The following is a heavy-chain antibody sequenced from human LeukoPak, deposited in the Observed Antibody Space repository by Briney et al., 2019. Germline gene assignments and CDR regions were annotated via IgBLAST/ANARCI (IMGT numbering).Heavy chain of an antibody. V-gene: IGHV4-59*11. CDR1: GGSISSHY. J-gene: IGHJ5*02. Sequence: SETLSLTCTVSGGSISSHYWSWIRQPPGKGLEWIGYIYYSGSTNYNPSLKSRVTISVDTSKNQFSLKLSSVTAADTAVYYCAREVQVPWFDPWGQGTLVTVSS. D-gene: IGHD2-2*01. CDR3: AREVQVPWFDP. CDR2: IYYSGST.